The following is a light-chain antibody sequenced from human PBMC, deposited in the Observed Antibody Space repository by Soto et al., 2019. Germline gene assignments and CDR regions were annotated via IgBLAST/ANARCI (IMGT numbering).Light chain of an antibody. CDR3: GTWDSSPSAL. J-gene: IGLJ2*01. Sequence: QSVLTQPPSMSAAPGQKVTISCSGSSSNIGSNYVSWYQQLPGTAPKLLIYDNNQRPSGIPDRFSGSKSGTSATLGITGLQTGDEGEYYCGTWDSSPSALFGGGTKLTVL. CDR2: DNN. V-gene: IGLV1-51*01. CDR1: SSNIGSNY.